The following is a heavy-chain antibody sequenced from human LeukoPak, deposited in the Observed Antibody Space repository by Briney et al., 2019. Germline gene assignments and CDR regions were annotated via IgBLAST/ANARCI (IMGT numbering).Heavy chain of an antibody. D-gene: IGHD3-22*01. V-gene: IGHV3-9*01. CDR1: GFTFDDYA. J-gene: IGHJ4*02. Sequence: HPGGSLRLSCAASGFTFDDYAMHWVRQAPGKGLEWVSGISWNSGSIGYADSVKGRFTISRDNAKNSLYLQMNSLRAEDTALYYCAKGYYYDSSGYLDYWGQGTLVTVSS. CDR3: AKGYYYDSSGYLDY. CDR2: ISWNSGSI.